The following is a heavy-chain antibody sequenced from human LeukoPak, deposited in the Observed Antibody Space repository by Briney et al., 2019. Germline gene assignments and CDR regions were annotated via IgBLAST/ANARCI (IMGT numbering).Heavy chain of an antibody. CDR3: ARGIAARRSSIRGLDY. CDR1: GGSFSGYY. Sequence: PSETLSLTCAVYGGSFSGYYWSWIRQPPGKGLEWIGEINHSGSTNYNPSLKSRVTISVDTSKNQFSLKLSSVTAADTAVYYCARGIAARRSSIRGLDYWGQGTLVTVSS. J-gene: IGHJ4*02. V-gene: IGHV4-34*01. D-gene: IGHD6-6*01. CDR2: INHSGST.